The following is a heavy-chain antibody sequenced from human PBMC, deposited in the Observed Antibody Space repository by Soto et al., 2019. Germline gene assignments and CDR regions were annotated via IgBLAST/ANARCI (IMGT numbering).Heavy chain of an antibody. CDR3: ARGNGQFLGGQLRTAFDI. D-gene: IGHD1-7*01. Sequence: QLQLQESGSGLVKPSQTLSLTCAVSGGSISSGGYSWSWIRQPPGKGPEWIGYIYHSGSTYYNPSLKSRVTISVDRSKNQFSLKLSSVTAADTAVYYCARGNGQFLGGQLRTAFDIWGQGTMVTVSS. J-gene: IGHJ3*02. V-gene: IGHV4-30-2*01. CDR1: GGSISSGGYS. CDR2: IYHSGST.